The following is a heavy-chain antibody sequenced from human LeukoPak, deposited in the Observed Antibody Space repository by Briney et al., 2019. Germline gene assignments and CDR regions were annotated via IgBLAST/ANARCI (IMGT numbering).Heavy chain of an antibody. J-gene: IGHJ3*02. D-gene: IGHD2-15*01. V-gene: IGHV4-39*07. CDR2: MYHSGSI. CDR3: ARGGGYCSGGSCYSDAFDI. CDR1: GGSISSSSYY. Sequence: SETLSLTCTVSGGSISSSSYYWGWIRQPPGKGLEWIGSMYHSGSIYYNPSLKSRVTMSIDTSKNQFSLKLSSVTAADTAVYYCARGGGYCSGGSCYSDAFDIWGQGKMVTVSS.